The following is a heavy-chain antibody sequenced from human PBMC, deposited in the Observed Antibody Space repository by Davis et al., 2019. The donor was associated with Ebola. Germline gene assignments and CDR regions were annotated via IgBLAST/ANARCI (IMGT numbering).Heavy chain of an antibody. V-gene: IGHV1-2*04. CDR3: ARGDWGFDYYFDY. CDR1: GYTFTGYY. D-gene: IGHD2-21*01. J-gene: IGHJ4*02. Sequence: ASVKVSCKASGYTFTGYYMHWVRQAPGQGLEWMGWINPNSGGTNYAQKFQGWVTMTRDTSISTAYMELSRLRSDDTAVYYCARGDWGFDYYFDYWGQGTLVTVSS. CDR2: INPNSGGT.